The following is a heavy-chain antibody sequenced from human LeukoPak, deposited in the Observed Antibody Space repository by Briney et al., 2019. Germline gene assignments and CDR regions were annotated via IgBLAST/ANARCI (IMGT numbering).Heavy chain of an antibody. CDR2: ISHDGNAK. CDR1: GFTFSDYY. D-gene: IGHD3-10*01. V-gene: IGHV3-30*03. CDR3: ARAPQFYYASGSYYPYFDR. J-gene: IGHJ4*02. Sequence: PGGSLRLSCAASGFTFSDYYMSWIRQAPGKGLQWVAVISHDGNAKYHADSVKGRFTISRDNSKNTLYLEMNTLRPEDTALYFCARAPQFYYASGSYYPYFDRWGQGTLVTVSS.